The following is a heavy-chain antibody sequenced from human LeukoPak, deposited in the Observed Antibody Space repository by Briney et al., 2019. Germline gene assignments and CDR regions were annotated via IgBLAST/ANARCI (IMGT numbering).Heavy chain of an antibody. D-gene: IGHD4-23*01. Sequence: ASVKVSCKASGYTFTSYYMHWVRQAPGQGLEWMGRINPNSGGTNYAQKFQGRVTMTRDTSISTAYMELSRLRSDDTAVYYCARTVVTPYYYYGMDVWGQGTTVTVSS. CDR3: ARTVVTPYYYYGMDV. J-gene: IGHJ6*02. CDR1: GYTFTSYY. V-gene: IGHV1-2*06. CDR2: INPNSGGT.